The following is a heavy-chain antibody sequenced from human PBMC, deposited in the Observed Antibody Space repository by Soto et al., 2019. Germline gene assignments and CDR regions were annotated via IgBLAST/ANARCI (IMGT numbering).Heavy chain of an antibody. CDR2: ISYDGSDT. CDR3: ARERFGGTGGTNWLDP. Sequence: QEQLVQSGGGVVQPGRSLRLSCAASGFKFNSYGMHWVRQAPGKGLEWVAVISYDGSDTSYGDSVKGRFTISRDNSKNTLPLQMSSLRLDDTAVYYCARERFGGTGGTNWLDPWGQGSLVTVSS. CDR1: GFKFNSYG. V-gene: IGHV3-33*01. D-gene: IGHD3-10*01. J-gene: IGHJ5*02.